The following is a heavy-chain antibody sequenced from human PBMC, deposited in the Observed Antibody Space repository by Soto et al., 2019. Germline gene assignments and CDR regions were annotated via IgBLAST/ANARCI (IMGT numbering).Heavy chain of an antibody. J-gene: IGHJ6*02. V-gene: IGHV1-8*02. CDR1: GYTFTSYG. CDR3: ARDGRTIFGMVITPRGMDV. D-gene: IGHD3-3*01. CDR2: MNPNSGNT. Sequence: ASVKVSCKASGYTFTSYGISWVRQAPGQGLEWMGWMNPNSGNTGYAQKFQGRVTMTRNTSISTAYMELSSLRSEDTAVYYCARDGRTIFGMVITPRGMDVWGQGTTVTVSS.